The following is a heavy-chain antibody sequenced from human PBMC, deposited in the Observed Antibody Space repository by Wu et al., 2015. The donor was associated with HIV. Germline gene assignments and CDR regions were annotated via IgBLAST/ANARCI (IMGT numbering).Heavy chain of an antibody. V-gene: IGHV1-8*01. CDR3: ARSYYDSLTGYYIHGMDV. Sequence: VQLEQSGAEVKKPGASVKVSCKASGYTFASYDFKWVRQATGQGLEWMGWMNPNSGNTGYAKKFQGRVTMTWNISISTAYMELSSLRSDDTAVYYCARSYYDSLTGYYIHGMDVWGQGTTVTVSS. CDR2: MNPNSGNT. D-gene: IGHD3-9*01. CDR1: GYTFASYD. J-gene: IGHJ6*02.